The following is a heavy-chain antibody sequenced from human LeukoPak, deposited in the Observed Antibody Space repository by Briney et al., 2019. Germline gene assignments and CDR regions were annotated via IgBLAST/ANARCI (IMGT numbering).Heavy chain of an antibody. CDR3: ARACSGGSCYLAAFDM. D-gene: IGHD2-15*01. V-gene: IGHV3-23*01. Sequence: GGSLRLSCAAAGFTFRSYAMSWVRQAPGKGLEWVSAISDDGGSTYYADSVKGRFTISRDNSKNTLFLQMNSLRAEDTAVYYCARACSGGSCYLAAFDMWGRGTVVTVSS. J-gene: IGHJ3*02. CDR2: ISDDGGST. CDR1: GFTFRSYA.